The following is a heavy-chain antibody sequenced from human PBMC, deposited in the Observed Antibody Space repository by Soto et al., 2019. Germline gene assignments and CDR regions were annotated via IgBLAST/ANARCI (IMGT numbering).Heavy chain of an antibody. Sequence: QVQLVQSGAEVKKPGSSVKVSCKASGGTFSSYTISWVRQAPGQGLEWMGRIIPILGIANYAQKFQGRVTSTADKATSTADMELSSLRSEDTAVYYCARDGEWREGYWGQGTLVTVSS. V-gene: IGHV1-69*08. CDR1: GGTFSSYT. J-gene: IGHJ4*02. CDR3: ARDGEWREGY. CDR2: IIPILGIA. D-gene: IGHD2-8*01.